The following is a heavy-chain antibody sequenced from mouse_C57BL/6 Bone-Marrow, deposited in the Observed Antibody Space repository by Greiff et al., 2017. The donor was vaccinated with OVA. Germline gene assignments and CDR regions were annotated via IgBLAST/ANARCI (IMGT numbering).Heavy chain of an antibody. V-gene: IGHV1-15*01. D-gene: IGHD2-5*01. CDR2: IDPETGGT. CDR3: TRGYSTYYAMDY. J-gene: IGHJ4*01. Sequence: QVQLQQSGAELVRPGASVTLSCTASGYTFTDYEMHWVKQTPVHGLEWIGAIDPETGGTAYNQKFTGKAILTADKSSSTAYMELRSLTSEDAAVYYCTRGYSTYYAMDYWGQGTSVTVSS. CDR1: GYTFTDYE.